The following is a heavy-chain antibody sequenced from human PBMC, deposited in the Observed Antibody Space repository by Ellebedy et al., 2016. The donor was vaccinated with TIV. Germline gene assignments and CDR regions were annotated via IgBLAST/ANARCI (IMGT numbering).Heavy chain of an antibody. D-gene: IGHD3-10*02. CDR3: AGIADVRFDP. CDR2: IKQDGSEK. V-gene: IGHV3-7*01. CDR1: GFPFSRDW. J-gene: IGHJ5*02. Sequence: GESLKISCAASGFPFSRDWMSWVRQAPGKGLEWVANIKQDGSEKYYLYSVKGRFTISSDNANHSLYLQMNSLRAEDTAVYYCAGIADVRFDPWGQGTLVSVSS.